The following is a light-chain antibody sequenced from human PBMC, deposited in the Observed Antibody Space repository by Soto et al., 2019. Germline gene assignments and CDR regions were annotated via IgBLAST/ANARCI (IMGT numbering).Light chain of an antibody. V-gene: IGKV3-20*01. Sequence: EIVLTQSPGTLSLSPGERATLSCRASQSVTSNYLAWYQEKTGQTPRLLIYGASRRATGIPDRFSGSGSGTDFTLTNSRLEPEDFAVYYCRQYGTSLGLAFGGGTKVDIK. J-gene: IGKJ4*01. CDR2: GAS. CDR3: RQYGTSLGLA. CDR1: QSVTSNY.